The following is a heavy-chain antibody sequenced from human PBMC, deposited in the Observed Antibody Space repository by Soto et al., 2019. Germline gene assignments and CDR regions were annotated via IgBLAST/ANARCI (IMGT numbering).Heavy chain of an antibody. CDR1: GYSFTSYW. Sequence: GESLKISCKGSGYSFTSYWIGWVRQMPGKGLEWMGIIYPGDSDTRYSPSFQGQVTISADKSISTAYLQWSSPKASDTAMYYCARLGDFWSSAYYYGMDVWGQGTTVTVSS. CDR3: ARLGDFWSSAYYYGMDV. D-gene: IGHD3-3*01. V-gene: IGHV5-51*01. J-gene: IGHJ6*02. CDR2: IYPGDSDT.